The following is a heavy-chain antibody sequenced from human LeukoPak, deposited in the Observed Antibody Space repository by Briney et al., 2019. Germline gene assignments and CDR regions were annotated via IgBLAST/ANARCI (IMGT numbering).Heavy chain of an antibody. D-gene: IGHD4-17*01. CDR2: IYENGGTT. J-gene: IGHJ5*02. V-gene: IGHV3-23*01. CDR3: ARETFMTTVTTFP. Sequence: SGGSLRLSCVGSGFTFRSHAMSWVRQAPEKGLEFVSGIYENGGTTCYADSVKGRFSISRDNSKNTLYLQMDSLRAEDTAVYYCARETFMTTVTTFPWGQGTLVTVSS. CDR1: GFTFRSHA.